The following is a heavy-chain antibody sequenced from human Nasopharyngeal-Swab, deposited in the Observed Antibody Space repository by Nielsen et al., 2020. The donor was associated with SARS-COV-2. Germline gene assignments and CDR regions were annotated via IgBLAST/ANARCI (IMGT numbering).Heavy chain of an antibody. CDR3: ARAGRIIELFDY. V-gene: IGHV1-8*01. CDR2: TNPNSGNT. Sequence: ASVKVSCKASGYTFTSYDINWVRQATGQGLEWMGWTNPNSGNTGYAQKFQGRVTMTRNTSISTAYMELSSLRSEDTAVYYCARAGRIIELFDYWGQGTLVTVSS. D-gene: IGHD3-16*02. CDR1: GYTFTSYD. J-gene: IGHJ4*02.